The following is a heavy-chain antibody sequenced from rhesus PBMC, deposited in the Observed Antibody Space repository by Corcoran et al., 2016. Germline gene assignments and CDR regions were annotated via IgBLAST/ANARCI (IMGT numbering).Heavy chain of an antibody. CDR2: IGGSSGST. CDR3: ARTYGSSYYWYFDI. Sequence: QVQLQESGPGVVKPSETLSLTCAVSGGSISGYYLWRWIRQPPGQGLEWIGYIGGSSGSTNYNPSLKNRVTISKDTSKNQFSLKLSSVTAADTAVYYCARTYGSSYYWYFDIWGPGTPITISS. V-gene: IGHV4-127*01. CDR1: GGSISGYY. J-gene: IGHJ2*01. D-gene: IGHD4-29*01.